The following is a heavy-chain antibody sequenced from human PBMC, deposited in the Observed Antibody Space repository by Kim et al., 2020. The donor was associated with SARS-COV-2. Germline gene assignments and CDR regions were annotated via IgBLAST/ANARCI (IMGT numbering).Heavy chain of an antibody. CDR3: AKRGYCNGGSCYSHFDC. J-gene: IGHJ4*01. V-gene: IGHV3-23*01. Sequence: GGSLRLSCAASGFTFSSYTMSWVRQAPGKGLEWVSTIGTGGDTHYADSVKGRFTISRDNSKNTLYLQMNSLRAEDTAGYYCAKRGYCNGGSCYSHFDCWG. CDR1: GFTFSSYT. CDR2: IGTGGDT. D-gene: IGHD2-15*01.